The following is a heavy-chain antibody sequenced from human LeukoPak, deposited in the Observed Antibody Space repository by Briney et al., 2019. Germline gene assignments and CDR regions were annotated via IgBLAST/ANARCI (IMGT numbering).Heavy chain of an antibody. V-gene: IGHV3-21*01. CDR2: IRNSGSDI. CDR1: GFTFSSYS. Sequence: PGGSLRLSCAASGFTFSSYSMNWVRRAPGKGLEWVSSIRNSGSDIYYADSVKGRFTISRDNAKNSLYLQMNSLRAEDTAVYYCARAAYCSGGSCYVNGMDVWGQGTTVTVSS. D-gene: IGHD2-15*01. J-gene: IGHJ6*02. CDR3: ARAAYCSGGSCYVNGMDV.